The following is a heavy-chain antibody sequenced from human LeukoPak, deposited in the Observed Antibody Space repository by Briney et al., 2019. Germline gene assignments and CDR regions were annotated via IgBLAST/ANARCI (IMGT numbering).Heavy chain of an antibody. V-gene: IGHV3-7*01. D-gene: IGHD6-13*01. CDR2: IKQDGSEK. CDR3: ARDSAGNDY. CDR1: GFTFSTYW. J-gene: IGHJ4*02. Sequence: GESLRLSCEASGFTFSTYWMSWVRQAPGKGLEWVANIKQDGSEKYYVDSVKGRFTISRDNAKNSLYLQMNSLRAEDTAMYYCARDSAGNDYWGQGTLVTVSS.